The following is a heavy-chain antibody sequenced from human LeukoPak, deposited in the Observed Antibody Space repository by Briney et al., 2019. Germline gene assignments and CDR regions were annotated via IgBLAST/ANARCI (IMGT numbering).Heavy chain of an antibody. CDR2: VYYSGST. D-gene: IGHD3-22*01. Sequence: PSETLSLTCTASGGSISSSSYYWVWIRQPPGKGLEWIGCVYYSGSTYYNPSLKSRVTISVDTSKSQFSLKLSSVTAADTAVYYCASQGDTSGYYRGFDPWGQGTLVTVSS. J-gene: IGHJ5*02. CDR1: GGSISSSSYY. CDR3: ASQGDTSGYYRGFDP. V-gene: IGHV4-39*01.